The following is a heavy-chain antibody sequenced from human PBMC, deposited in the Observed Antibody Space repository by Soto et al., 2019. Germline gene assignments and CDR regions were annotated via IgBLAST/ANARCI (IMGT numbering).Heavy chain of an antibody. Sequence: EVQLLQSGGGLVQPGGSLRLSCVVSGFSFSTYGVTWVRQAPGKGLEWVSGVSGGSGSTYYADSVTGRFTISRDNSKKTMYLKMNSLRAEDTAVYYCAKWHGYGDYWGQGTLVTVSS. CDR2: VSGGSGST. D-gene: IGHD5-12*01. CDR1: GFSFSTYG. CDR3: AKWHGYGDY. J-gene: IGHJ4*02. V-gene: IGHV3-23*01.